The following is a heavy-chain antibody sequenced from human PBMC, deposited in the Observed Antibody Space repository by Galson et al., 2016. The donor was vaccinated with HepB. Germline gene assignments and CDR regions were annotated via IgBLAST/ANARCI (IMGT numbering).Heavy chain of an antibody. D-gene: IGHD5-18*01. CDR2: ISGSGGST. CDR3: AKGLAHSYGYGMDV. J-gene: IGHJ6*02. V-gene: IGHV3-23*01. CDR1: GFTFCHCA. Sequence: SLRLSCAASGFTFCHCAMSWVRQAPGKGLEWVSSISGSGGSTYYADSVKGRFTISRDNSKNKLYLQMNRLRAEDTAVYYCAKGLAHSYGYGMDVWGQGTTVTVSS.